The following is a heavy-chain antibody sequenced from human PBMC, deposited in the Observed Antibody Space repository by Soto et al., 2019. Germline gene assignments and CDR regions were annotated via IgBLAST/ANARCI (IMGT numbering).Heavy chain of an antibody. CDR2: INAGNGNT. D-gene: IGHD3-16*01. V-gene: IGHV1-3*01. Sequence: ASVKVSCKASGYTFTSYAMHWVRQAPGQRLEWMGWINAGNGNTKYSQKFQGRVTITRDTSASTAYMELSSLRSEDTAVYYCARVIGGLYYFDYWGQGSLVTVSS. J-gene: IGHJ4*02. CDR1: GYTFTSYA. CDR3: ARVIGGLYYFDY.